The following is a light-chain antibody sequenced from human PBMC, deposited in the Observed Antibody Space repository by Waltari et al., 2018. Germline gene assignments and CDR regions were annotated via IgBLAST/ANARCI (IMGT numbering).Light chain of an antibody. V-gene: IGLV2-18*02. CDR3: SSYTSSSTWV. Sequence: QSALTQPHSVSGSPGQSVIISCTGANSDVAICGGVAWYQQSPGPAPRLLIYEVSNRPSGFPDRFSWSKSRNTASLPISGLQAEDEADYYCSSYTSSSTWVFCGGTKLTVL. CDR1: NSDVAICGG. J-gene: IGLJ2*01. CDR2: EVS.